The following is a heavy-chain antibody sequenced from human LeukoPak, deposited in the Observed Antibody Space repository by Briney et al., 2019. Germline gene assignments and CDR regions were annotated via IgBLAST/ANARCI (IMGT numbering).Heavy chain of an antibody. Sequence: ASVKVSCKASGYTFTGYYIHWVRQAPGQGLEWMGWINPNSGGTNYAQKFPGRVTMTRDTSISTAYMELSRLTSDDTAVYYCARDAIVRDYSNSDYWGQGTLVTVSS. CDR3: ARDAIVRDYSNSDY. CDR2: INPNSGGT. V-gene: IGHV1-2*02. D-gene: IGHD4-11*01. J-gene: IGHJ4*02. CDR1: GYTFTGYY.